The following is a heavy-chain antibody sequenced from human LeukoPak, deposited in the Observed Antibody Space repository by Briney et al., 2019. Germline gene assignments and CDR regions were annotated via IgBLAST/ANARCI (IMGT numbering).Heavy chain of an antibody. V-gene: IGHV1-46*01. Sequence: ASVKVSCKASGYSFTSYYMHWVRQAPGQGLEWMGIINPSGGSTSYAQKFQGRVTITADKSTSTAYMELSSLRSEDTAVYYCARDHYHGDYWGQGTLVTVSS. CDR2: INPSGGST. D-gene: IGHD3-10*01. CDR3: ARDHYHGDY. CDR1: GYSFTSYY. J-gene: IGHJ4*02.